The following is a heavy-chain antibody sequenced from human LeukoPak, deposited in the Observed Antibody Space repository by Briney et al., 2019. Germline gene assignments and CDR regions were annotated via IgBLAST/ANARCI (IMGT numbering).Heavy chain of an antibody. CDR2: IYYSGST. D-gene: IGHD5-18*01. J-gene: IGHJ3*02. CDR1: IGSISSGGYY. V-gene: IGHV4-31*03. Sequence: SETLSLTCTVSIGSISSGGYYWSWIRQHPAKGLELIGYIYYSGSTYYNPSLKSRVTISVDTSKDQFSLKLSSVTPADTAVYYCARHLVDTAMVDAFDIWAQGTMVRVSS. CDR3: ARHLVDTAMVDAFDI.